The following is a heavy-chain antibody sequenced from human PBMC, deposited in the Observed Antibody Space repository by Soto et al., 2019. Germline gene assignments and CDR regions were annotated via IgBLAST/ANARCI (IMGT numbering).Heavy chain of an antibody. J-gene: IGHJ6*02. Sequence: SGPTLVNPTQTLTLTCTFSGFSLSTSGMCVSWIRQPPGKALEWLALIDWDDDKYYSTSLKTRLTISKDTSKNQVVLTMTNMDPVDTATYYCARSSYSNYVDYYYGMDVWGQGTTVTVSS. CDR2: IDWDDDK. D-gene: IGHD4-4*01. V-gene: IGHV2-70*01. CDR3: ARSSYSNYVDYYYGMDV. CDR1: GFSLSTSGMC.